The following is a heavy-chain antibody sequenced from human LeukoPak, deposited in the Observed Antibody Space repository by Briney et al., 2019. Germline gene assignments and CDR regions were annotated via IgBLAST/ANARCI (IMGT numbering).Heavy chain of an antibody. CDR2: INPDGSRT. Sequence: GGSLRLSCAASGFTFSSNWMHWVRQGPGKGLVWVSRINPDGSRTDYAESVKGRFTISRDNAKNTLSREMNSLGDEDTAVYYCSRDFNGRNDFWGQGTLVTVSS. CDR3: SRDFNGRNDF. J-gene: IGHJ4*02. D-gene: IGHD1-14*01. CDR1: GFTFSSNW. V-gene: IGHV3-74*01.